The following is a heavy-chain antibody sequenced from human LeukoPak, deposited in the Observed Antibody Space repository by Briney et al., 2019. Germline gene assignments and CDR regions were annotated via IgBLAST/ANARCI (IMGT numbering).Heavy chain of an antibody. V-gene: IGHV4-39*01. CDR2: IYYSGST. CDR3: ARQTEWLRLLSFDY. CDR1: GGSISSSSYY. Sequence: SETLSLTCTVSGGSISSSSYYWGWICQPPGKGLEWIGSIYYSGSTYYNPSLKSRVTISVDTSKNQFSLKLSSVTAADTAVYYCARQTEWLRLLSFDYWGQGTLVTVSS. D-gene: IGHD5-12*01. J-gene: IGHJ4*02.